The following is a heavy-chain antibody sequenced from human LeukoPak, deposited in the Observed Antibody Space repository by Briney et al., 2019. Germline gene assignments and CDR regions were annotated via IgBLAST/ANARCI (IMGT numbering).Heavy chain of an antibody. CDR1: GFTFSSYW. J-gene: IGHJ4*02. D-gene: IGHD2-8*01. CDR3: ARGGRGNGEVY. CDR2: IKQDGSEK. V-gene: IGHV3-7*01. Sequence: GGSLRLSCAVSGFTFSSYWMNWVRQAPGKGLEWVANIKQDGSEKNYVDSVKGRFTISRDNAKSSLFLQMNDLRAEDTAVYYCARGGRGNGEVYWGQGTLVTVSS.